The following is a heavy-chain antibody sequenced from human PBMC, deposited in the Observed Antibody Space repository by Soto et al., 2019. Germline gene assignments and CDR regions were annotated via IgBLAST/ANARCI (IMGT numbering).Heavy chain of an antibody. D-gene: IGHD2-15*01. CDR3: AILTPFTGVY. J-gene: IGHJ4*02. V-gene: IGHV1-69*17. CDR1: GGSFSTYT. Sequence: QVLLVQSGAEVKKPGSSVKVSCKVSGGSFSTYTLTWVRQAPGQGLEWMGGIIPMFGIINYAQKFQGRVTITADRSTTTAYMELISLRSDDTAVYYCAILTPFTGVYWGQGAQVTVSS. CDR2: IIPMFGII.